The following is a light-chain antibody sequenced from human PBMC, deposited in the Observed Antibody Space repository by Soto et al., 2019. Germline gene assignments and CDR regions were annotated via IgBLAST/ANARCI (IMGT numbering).Light chain of an antibody. CDR2: AAS. CDR3: QQSYSTPWT. J-gene: IGKJ1*01. CDR1: QSISNY. V-gene: IGKV1-39*01. Sequence: DIQMTQSPSSLSASVGDRVTITCRASQSISNYLSWYQQIPGKAPKLLIYAASTLRSGVSSRFSGSGSGTDFTLTISSLQPEDFATYYCQQSYSTPWTFGQGTKVEIK.